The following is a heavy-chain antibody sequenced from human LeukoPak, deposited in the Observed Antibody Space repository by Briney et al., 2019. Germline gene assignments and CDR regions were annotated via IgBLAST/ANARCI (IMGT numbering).Heavy chain of an antibody. J-gene: IGHJ4*02. CDR3: AYASGSRDY. V-gene: IGHV1-69*05. Sequence: ASVNVSCKACGCTFSSYAISWVRQAPAKGLEWMGRIIPIFGTANYTQQIQRRVTITTDEATSIAYRELGRLRSEDTAVYFWAYASGSRDYWGQGTLVTVSS. CDR2: IIPIFGTA. CDR1: GCTFSSYA. D-gene: IGHD1-26*01.